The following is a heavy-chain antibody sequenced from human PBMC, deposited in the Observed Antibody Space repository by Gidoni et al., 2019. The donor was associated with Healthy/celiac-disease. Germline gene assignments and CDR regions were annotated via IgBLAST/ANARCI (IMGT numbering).Heavy chain of an antibody. J-gene: IGHJ4*02. Sequence: QVQLVESGGGVVQPGRSLRLSCAASGFTFSSYAMHWVRQAPGKGLEWVAVISYDGSNKYYADSVKGRFTISRDNSKNTLYLQMNSLRAEDTAVYYCAASLGWHNWGAGGYWGQGTLVTVSS. D-gene: IGHD7-27*01. CDR2: ISYDGSNK. CDR1: GFTFSSYA. V-gene: IGHV3-30-3*01. CDR3: AASLGWHNWGAGGY.